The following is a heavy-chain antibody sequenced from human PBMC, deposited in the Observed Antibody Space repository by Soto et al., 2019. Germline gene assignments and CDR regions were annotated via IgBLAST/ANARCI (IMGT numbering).Heavy chain of an antibody. CDR1: GYTFTSYA. V-gene: IGHV1-3*01. CDR2: INAGNGNT. J-gene: IGHJ4*02. D-gene: IGHD6-19*01. Sequence: ASVKVSCKASGYTFTSYAMHWVRQAPGQRLEWMGWINAGNGNTEYSQKFQGRVTITRDTSASTAYMELSSLRSEDTAVYYCASSSVAGATYFDYWGQGTLVTVSS. CDR3: ASSSVAGATYFDY.